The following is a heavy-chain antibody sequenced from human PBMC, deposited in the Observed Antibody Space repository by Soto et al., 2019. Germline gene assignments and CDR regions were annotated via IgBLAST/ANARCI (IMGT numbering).Heavy chain of an antibody. CDR1: GGSISSSSYY. Sequence: QLQLQESGPGLVKPSETLSLTCTVSGGSISSSSYYCGWIRQPPGKGLEWIGNIYYSGSTYYNPSLKSRVAISVDTSKNQFSLELSSVTAADTAVYYCARRVSGSYFHYWGQGTLVTVSS. V-gene: IGHV4-39*01. D-gene: IGHD1-26*01. J-gene: IGHJ4*02. CDR2: IYYSGST. CDR3: ARRVSGSYFHY.